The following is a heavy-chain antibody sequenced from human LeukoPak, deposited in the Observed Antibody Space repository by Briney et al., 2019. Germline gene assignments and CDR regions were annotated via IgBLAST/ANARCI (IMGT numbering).Heavy chain of an antibody. D-gene: IGHD6-13*01. Sequence: SETLSLTCAVSGGSISSSNWWSWVRQPPGKGLEWIGEIYHSGSTNYNPSLKSRVTISVDKSKNQFSLKLSSVTAADTAVYYCARGKRSSSWYPGLFDYWGQGTLVTVSS. CDR1: GGSISSSNW. V-gene: IGHV4-4*02. CDR3: ARGKRSSSWYPGLFDY. J-gene: IGHJ4*02. CDR2: IYHSGST.